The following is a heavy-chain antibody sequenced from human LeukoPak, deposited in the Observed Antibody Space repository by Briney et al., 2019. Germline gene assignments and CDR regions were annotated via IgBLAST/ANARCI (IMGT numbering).Heavy chain of an antibody. V-gene: IGHV3-48*01. CDR2: ISSSSSTI. Sequence: GGSLRLSCAASGFTFSSYSVNWVRQAPGKGLEWVSYISSSSSTIYYADSVKGRFTISRDNAKNSLYLQMNSLRAEDTAVYYCATHPGYSSSWYDDYWGQGTLVTVSS. D-gene: IGHD6-13*01. CDR1: GFTFSSYS. CDR3: ATHPGYSSSWYDDY. J-gene: IGHJ4*02.